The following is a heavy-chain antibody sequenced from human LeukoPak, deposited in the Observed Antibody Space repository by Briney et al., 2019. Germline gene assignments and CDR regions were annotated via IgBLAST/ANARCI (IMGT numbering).Heavy chain of an antibody. Sequence: GASVKVSCKASGYTFTDYYMHWVRQAPGQGLEWMGRINPNSGGTNYAQKFQGRVTMTRDTSISTAYMELSRLRSDDTAVYYCARAGMMWFGELHNWFDPWGQGTLVTVSS. CDR3: ARAGMMWFGELHNWFDP. V-gene: IGHV1-2*06. D-gene: IGHD3-10*01. CDR2: INPNSGGT. CDR1: GYTFTDYY. J-gene: IGHJ5*02.